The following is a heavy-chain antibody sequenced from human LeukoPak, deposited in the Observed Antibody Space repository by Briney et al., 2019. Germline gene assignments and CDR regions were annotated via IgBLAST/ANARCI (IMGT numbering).Heavy chain of an antibody. CDR1: GFIFSRYS. Sequence: GGSLRLSCAASGFIFSRYSMHCVGQAPGKGLEWVSYISISSGTISYADSVRGRFTISSDNAKNSLYLQMNSLRAEDTAVYYCARDTHYSFDYWGQGTLVIVSS. CDR3: ARDTHYSFDY. D-gene: IGHD2-21*01. CDR2: ISISSGTI. V-gene: IGHV3-48*01. J-gene: IGHJ4*02.